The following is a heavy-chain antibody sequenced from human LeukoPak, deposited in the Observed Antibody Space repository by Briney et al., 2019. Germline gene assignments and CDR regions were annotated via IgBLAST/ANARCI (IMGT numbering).Heavy chain of an antibody. J-gene: IGHJ4*02. CDR2: VIRDGSST. Sequence: GGSLRLSCAASGFTFRSYWMHWVRQAPGKGVEWVSRVIRDGSSTNYADSVKGRFTISRDNAKNTLYLQMSSLRAEDTAVYFCVRDGDDFNFDYWGQGSLVTVSS. CDR3: VRDGDDFNFDY. V-gene: IGHV3-74*01. CDR1: GFTFRSYW. D-gene: IGHD5-24*01.